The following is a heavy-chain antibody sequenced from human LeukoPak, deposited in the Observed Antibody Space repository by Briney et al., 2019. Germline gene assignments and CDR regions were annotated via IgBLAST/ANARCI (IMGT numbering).Heavy chain of an antibody. V-gene: IGHV4-59*11. CDR2: IYYSGST. D-gene: IGHD6-19*01. J-gene: IGHJ4*02. Sequence: SETLSLTCTVSGGSISSHYWSWIRQPPGKGLEWIGYIYYSGSTNYNPSLKSRVTISVDTSKNQFSLKLSSVTAADTAVYYCARISGWEYYFDYWGQGTLVTVSS. CDR1: GGSISSHY. CDR3: ARISGWEYYFDY.